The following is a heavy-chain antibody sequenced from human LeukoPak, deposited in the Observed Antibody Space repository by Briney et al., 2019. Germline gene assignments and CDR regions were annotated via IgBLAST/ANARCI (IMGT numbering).Heavy chain of an antibody. CDR3: ARPVYGSGSYYSNWFDP. V-gene: IGHV3-11*01. J-gene: IGHJ5*02. Sequence: GRSLRLSCAASGFSFSDYYMSWIRQVPGKGLEWVSYISSSGSTIYYADSVKGRFTISRDNAKNSLYLQMNSLRAEDTAVYYCARPVYGSGSYYSNWFDPWGQGTLVTVSS. D-gene: IGHD3-10*01. CDR2: ISSSGSTI. CDR1: GFSFSDYY.